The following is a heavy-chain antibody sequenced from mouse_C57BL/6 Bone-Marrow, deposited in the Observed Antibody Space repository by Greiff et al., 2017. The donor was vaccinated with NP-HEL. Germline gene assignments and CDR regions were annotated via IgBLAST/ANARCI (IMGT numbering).Heavy chain of an antibody. CDR3: AIPHYYNAMGC. CDR1: GFTFSSYG. CDR2: ISSGGSYT. D-gene: IGHD2-12*01. J-gene: IGHJ4*01. V-gene: IGHV5-6*02. Sequence: DVKLVESGGDLVKPGGSLKLSCAASGFTFSSYGMSWVRQTPEKRLEWVATISSGGSYTYYLDSVKGRFTLSRDNVKSTLYLQMSSLKTEYTAMDYCAIPHYYNAMGCWGQGTSVTVSS.